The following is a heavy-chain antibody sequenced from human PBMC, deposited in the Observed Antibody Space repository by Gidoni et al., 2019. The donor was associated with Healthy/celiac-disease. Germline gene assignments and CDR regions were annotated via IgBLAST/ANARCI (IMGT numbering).Heavy chain of an antibody. J-gene: IGHJ4*02. Sequence: QVQLVESGGGVVQPGRSLRLSCAASGFTFSSYAMHWVRQAPGKGLEWVAVISYDGSNKYYADSVKGRFTISRDKSKNTLYLQMNSLRAEDTAVYYCARDLRGHQLLPSWYFDYWGQGTLVTVSS. V-gene: IGHV3-30-3*01. CDR3: ARDLRGHQLLPSWYFDY. CDR2: ISYDGSNK. CDR1: GFTFSSYA. D-gene: IGHD2-2*01.